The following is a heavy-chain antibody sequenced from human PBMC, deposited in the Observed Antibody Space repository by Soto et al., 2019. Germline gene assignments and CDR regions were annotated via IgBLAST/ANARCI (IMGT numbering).Heavy chain of an antibody. CDR2: FFYNENT. Sequence: QVQLQESGPGLVKPSETLSLTCTVSGGSMSRYYWSWIRQPPGEGLEGLGHFFYNENTNYDPSHRGNTNYNTLLKGRVTISVYPSNNLISLNLSSVTAADTAVYYFARQRDCWNGVDYWGQGTLVTVSS. CDR3: ARQRDCWNGVDY. J-gene: IGHJ4*02. V-gene: IGHV4-59*08. CDR1: GGSMSRYY. D-gene: IGHD3-3*01.